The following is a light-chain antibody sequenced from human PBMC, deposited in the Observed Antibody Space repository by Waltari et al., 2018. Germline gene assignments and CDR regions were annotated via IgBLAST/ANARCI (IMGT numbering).Light chain of an antibody. Sequence: DIVLTQSPASLAVSPGQRASITCRASESVNVFGMNLAHWYQKKAGHPPKLLVYQASNKDAGVPARFSGGGSGTDFTLTINPVEADDAADYYCLQTKTSPWAFGQGTTVEIK. CDR3: LQTKTSPWA. J-gene: IGKJ1*01. V-gene: IGKV6D-21*02. CDR1: ESVNVFGMNL. CDR2: QAS.